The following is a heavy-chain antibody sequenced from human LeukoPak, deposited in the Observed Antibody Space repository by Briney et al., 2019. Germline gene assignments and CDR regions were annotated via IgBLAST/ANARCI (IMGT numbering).Heavy chain of an antibody. CDR1: GYTFTSYD. CDR2: MNPNSGNT. CDR3: ARRHGRCSDGSCYYPDY. V-gene: IGHV1-8*01. Sequence: ASVQVSCKASGYTFTSYDSNWVRQATGQGLEWMGWMNPNSGNTGYAQKFQGRVTMTRNSSITTAYMELSSLRSEDTAVYYCARRHGRCSDGSCYYPDYWGQGTLVTVSS. J-gene: IGHJ4*02. D-gene: IGHD2-15*01.